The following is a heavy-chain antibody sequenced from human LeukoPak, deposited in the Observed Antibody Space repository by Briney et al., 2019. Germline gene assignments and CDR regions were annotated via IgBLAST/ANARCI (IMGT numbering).Heavy chain of an antibody. D-gene: IGHD2-2*01. Sequence: KASETLSLTCTVSGGSISSYYWSWIRQPPGKGLEWIGEINHSGSTNYNPSLKSRVTISVDTSKNQFSLKLSSVTAADTAVYYCARHSPDIVVVPAENGMDVWGQGTTVTVSS. J-gene: IGHJ6*02. V-gene: IGHV4-34*01. CDR2: INHSGST. CDR1: GGSISSYY. CDR3: ARHSPDIVVVPAENGMDV.